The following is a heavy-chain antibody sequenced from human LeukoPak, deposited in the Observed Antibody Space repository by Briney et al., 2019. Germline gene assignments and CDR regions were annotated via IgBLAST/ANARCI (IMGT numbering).Heavy chain of an antibody. Sequence: PSETLSLTCTVSGVSISSSYWSWIRQSPGRGLEWIGYIHYSGSTNYNPSLKSRVSISVDTSGNQFFLRLSSVTAADTAFYYCARGYYDSRGYSNPFDIWGHGTMVTVSS. CDR2: IHYSGST. D-gene: IGHD3-22*01. CDR1: GVSISSSY. J-gene: IGHJ3*02. V-gene: IGHV4-59*01. CDR3: ARGYYDSRGYSNPFDI.